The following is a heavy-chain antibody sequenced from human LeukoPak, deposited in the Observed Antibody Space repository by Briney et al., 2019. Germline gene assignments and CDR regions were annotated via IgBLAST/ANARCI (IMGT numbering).Heavy chain of an antibody. Sequence: PSETLSLTCTVSGGSISSGSYFWSWIRQPAGKGLEWIGRIYTSGSTNYNPSLKSRVTISVDTSKNQFSLHLTSVTAADTAVYYCVRVYIYGRSYFDYWGQGTLVTVSS. V-gene: IGHV4-61*02. J-gene: IGHJ4*02. D-gene: IGHD5-18*01. CDR1: GGSISSGSYF. CDR2: IYTSGST. CDR3: VRVYIYGRSYFDY.